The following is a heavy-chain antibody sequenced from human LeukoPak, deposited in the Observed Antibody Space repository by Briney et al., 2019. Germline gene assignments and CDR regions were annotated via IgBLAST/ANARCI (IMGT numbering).Heavy chain of an antibody. D-gene: IGHD2-21*01. Sequence: SVKVSCKASGGTFSSYAISWVRQAPGQGLEWMGRIIPIFGTANYAQKFQGRVTITTDESTSTAYMELSSLRSEDRAVYYCARDRLGGGDYYIDYWGQGTLVTVSS. CDR1: GGTFSSYA. CDR2: IIPIFGTA. CDR3: ARDRLGGGDYYIDY. V-gene: IGHV1-69*05. J-gene: IGHJ4*02.